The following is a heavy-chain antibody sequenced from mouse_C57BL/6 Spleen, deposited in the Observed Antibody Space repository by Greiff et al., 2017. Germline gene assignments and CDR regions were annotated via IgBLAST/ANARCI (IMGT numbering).Heavy chain of an antibody. Sequence: VQLQESGPELVKPGASVKISCKASGYAFSSSWMNWVKQRPGKGLEWIGRIYPGDGDTNYNGKVKGKATLTADKSSSTAYMQLSSLTSEDSAVYFCARYGSSYWYCEVWGTGTTVTVSS. V-gene: IGHV1-82*01. D-gene: IGHD1-1*01. CDR3: ARYGSSYWYCEV. CDR2: IYPGDGDT. J-gene: IGHJ1*03. CDR1: GYAFSSSW.